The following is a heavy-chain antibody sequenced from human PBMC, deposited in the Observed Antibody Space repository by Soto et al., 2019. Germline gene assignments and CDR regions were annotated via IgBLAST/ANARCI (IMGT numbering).Heavy chain of an antibody. Sequence: PSETLSLTCAVYGGSFSGYYWSWIRQPPGKGLQWIGEINHSGSTNYNPSLKGRVTISVDTSKNQFSVTLSSVTAADTAVYYCARKEGISWSLDYWGQGTLVTVSS. CDR3: ARKEGISWSLDY. J-gene: IGHJ4*02. V-gene: IGHV4-34*01. CDR1: GGSFSGYY. CDR2: INHSGST. D-gene: IGHD3-3*02.